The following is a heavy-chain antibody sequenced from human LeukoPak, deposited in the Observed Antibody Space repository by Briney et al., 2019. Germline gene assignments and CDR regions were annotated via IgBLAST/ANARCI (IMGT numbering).Heavy chain of an antibody. J-gene: IGHJ5*02. D-gene: IGHD5-24*01. CDR3: PSLTFGYNNYFDP. CDR2: IYYRGKT. Sequence: PSETLSLTCTVSACSISTYYWSWIRQPPGKGLEWIGYIYYRGKTKYNPSLKSRANISVDTSKSQFSLRLSSVTAPDTAVYYCPSLTFGYNNYFDPWGQGPLVTVSS. V-gene: IGHV4-59*01. CDR1: ACSISTYY.